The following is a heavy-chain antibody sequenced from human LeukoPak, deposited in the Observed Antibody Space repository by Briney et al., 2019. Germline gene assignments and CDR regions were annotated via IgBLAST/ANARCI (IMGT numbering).Heavy chain of an antibody. CDR2: INPNSGGT. CDR1: GYTFTGYY. V-gene: IGHV1-2*06. CDR3: ASLEAAGPNYYYYYYMDV. J-gene: IGHJ6*03. D-gene: IGHD6-13*01. Sequence: ASVKVSCKASGYTFTGYYMHWVRQAPGQGLEWMGRINPNSGGTNYAQKFQGRVTMTRDTSISTAYMELSRLRSDDTAVYYCASLEAAGPNYYYYYYMDVWDKGTTVTVSS.